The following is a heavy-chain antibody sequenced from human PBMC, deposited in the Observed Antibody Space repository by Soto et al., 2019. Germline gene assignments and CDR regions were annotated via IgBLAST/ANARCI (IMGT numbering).Heavy chain of an antibody. CDR3: ARDRAIETVAGGDY. J-gene: IGHJ4*02. CDR1: GFTFSSYA. V-gene: IGHV3-30-3*01. Sequence: QVQLVESGGGVVQPGRSLRLSCAASGFTFSSYAMHWVRQAPGKGLEWVAVISYDGSNKYYADSVKGRFTISRDNSKNTLYLQMISLRAEDTAVYYCARDRAIETVAGGDYWGQGTLVTVSS. CDR2: ISYDGSNK. D-gene: IGHD6-19*01.